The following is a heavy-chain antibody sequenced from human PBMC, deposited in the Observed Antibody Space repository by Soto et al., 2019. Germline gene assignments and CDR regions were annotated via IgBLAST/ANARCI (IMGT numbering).Heavy chain of an antibody. CDR1: GESISSSFS. CDR2: VYHSGST. D-gene: IGHD3-10*01. V-gene: IGHV4-30-2*01. J-gene: IGHJ4*02. Sequence: QVQLQESASGLVKPLETLSLTCIVSGESISSSFSWHWVRRPPGEGLEWLGYVYHSGSTHYNPSLGGRITMSVDSSKNMFSLKLSDVTAADTAVYYCARGEIIRGAAIDSWGQGTLVSVSS. CDR3: ARGEIIRGAAIDS.